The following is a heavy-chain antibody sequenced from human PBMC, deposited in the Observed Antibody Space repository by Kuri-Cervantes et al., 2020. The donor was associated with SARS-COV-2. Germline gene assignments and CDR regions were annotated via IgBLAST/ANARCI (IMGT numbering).Heavy chain of an antibody. J-gene: IGHJ3*02. Sequence: ASVKVSCKASCHTFTGNYMLWVLQDPGQGLEWMGGINPNSGGTNYAQKLQDRVTMTRDTSISTAYMELSRLRYDDTAVYYCARVQEPDTYYYDSRFLYAFDIWGQGTMVTVSS. CDR2: INPNSGGT. CDR3: ARVQEPDTYYYDSRFLYAFDI. V-gene: IGHV1-2*02. CDR1: CHTFTGNY. D-gene: IGHD3-22*01.